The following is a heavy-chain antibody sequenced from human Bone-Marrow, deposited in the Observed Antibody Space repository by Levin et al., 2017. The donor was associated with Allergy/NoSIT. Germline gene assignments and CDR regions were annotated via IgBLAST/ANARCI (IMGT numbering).Heavy chain of an antibody. Sequence: SVKVSCKASGGTFSGYTIAWVRQAPGQGLEWMGRIAPLVNVVKFAQRFQDRVTITADRSTATAYLEISRLRSDDTAVYYCARDRGGYEIYTYWGQGTLVTVSS. CDR1: GGTFSGYT. J-gene: IGHJ4*02. V-gene: IGHV1-69*04. CDR2: IAPLVNVV. D-gene: IGHD5-12*01. CDR3: ARDRGGYEIYTY.